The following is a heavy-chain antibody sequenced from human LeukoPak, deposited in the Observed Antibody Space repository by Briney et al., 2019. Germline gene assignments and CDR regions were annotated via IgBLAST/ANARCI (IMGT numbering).Heavy chain of an antibody. Sequence: GGSLRLSCAASGLTFSSYAMSWVRQAPGKGLEWVSAISGSGGSTYYADSGKGRFTISRDNSKNTLYLQMNSLRAEDTAVYYCAKDLGYYYGSGSYLDYWGQGTLVTVSS. J-gene: IGHJ4*02. CDR3: AKDLGYYYGSGSYLDY. D-gene: IGHD3-10*01. CDR2: ISGSGGST. V-gene: IGHV3-23*01. CDR1: GLTFSSYA.